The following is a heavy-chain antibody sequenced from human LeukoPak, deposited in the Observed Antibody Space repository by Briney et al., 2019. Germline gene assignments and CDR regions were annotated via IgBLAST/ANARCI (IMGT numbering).Heavy chain of an antibody. D-gene: IGHD3-3*01. V-gene: IGHV1-69*05. Sequence: ASVKVSCKASGGTFSSYAISWVRQAPGQGLEWMGRIIPTFGTANYAQKFQGRVTITTDESTSTAYMELSSLRSEDTAVYYCARDTYDFWSGYLGWFDPWGQGTLVTVSS. CDR1: GGTFSSYA. J-gene: IGHJ5*02. CDR2: IIPTFGTA. CDR3: ARDTYDFWSGYLGWFDP.